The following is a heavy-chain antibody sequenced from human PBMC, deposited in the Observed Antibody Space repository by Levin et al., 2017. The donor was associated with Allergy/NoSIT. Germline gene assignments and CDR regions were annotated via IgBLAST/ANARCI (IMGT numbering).Heavy chain of an antibody. CDR3: AKDRGFSYGYGFDS. CDR1: GIIFSNRG. V-gene: IGHV3-23*01. D-gene: IGHD5-18*01. Sequence: GESLKISCEARGIIFSNRGMSWVRQAPGKGLEWVAAISATGGSYYYAGSVKGRFTVSRDNSKNTLFLQMNSLRGDDTAVYYCAKDRGFSYGYGFDSWGQGTLVTVSS. J-gene: IGHJ4*02. CDR2: ISATGGSY.